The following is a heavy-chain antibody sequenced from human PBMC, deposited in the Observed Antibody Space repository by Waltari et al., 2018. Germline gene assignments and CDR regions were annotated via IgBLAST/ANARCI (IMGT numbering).Heavy chain of an antibody. J-gene: IGHJ4*02. CDR1: GFTFSSYG. Sequence: QVQLVESGGGVVQPGRYLRLSCAASGFTFSSYGMHWVRQAPGKGLEWVAVIWYDGINKYYADSVKGRFTISRDNSKNTLYLQMNSLRAEDTAVYYCASGLGYLDYWGQGTLVTVSS. CDR3: ASGLGYLDY. D-gene: IGHD3-16*01. CDR2: IWYDGINK. V-gene: IGHV3-33*01.